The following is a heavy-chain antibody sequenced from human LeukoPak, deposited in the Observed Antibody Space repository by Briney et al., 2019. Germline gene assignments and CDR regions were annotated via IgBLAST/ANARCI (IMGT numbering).Heavy chain of an antibody. CDR2: IYYSGST. J-gene: IGHJ6*03. CDR1: GGSISSSSYY. D-gene: IGHD3-10*01. CDR3: ARHPMSPYGLVMDV. V-gene: IGHV4-39*01. Sequence: SVTLSLTCTVTGGSISSSSYYWGWIRQPPGKGLEWIGSIYYSGSTYYNPSLKSRVTISVDTSKNQFSLKLSSMTAADTAVYYCARHPMSPYGLVMDVWVKGTTVTASS.